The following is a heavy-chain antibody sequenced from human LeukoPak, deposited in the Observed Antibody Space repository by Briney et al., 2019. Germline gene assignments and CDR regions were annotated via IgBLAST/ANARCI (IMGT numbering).Heavy chain of an antibody. D-gene: IGHD4-4*01. V-gene: IGHV3-11*01. CDR3: AKRSSNPATDY. CDR2: ISSSGSTI. J-gene: IGHJ4*02. CDR1: GFTFSDYY. Sequence: PGGSLRLSCAASGFTFSDYYMSWIRQAPGKGLEWVSYISSSGSTIYYADSMKGRFTISRDNAKNSLYLQMNSLRAEDTAVYYCAKRSSNPATDYWGQGTLVTVSS.